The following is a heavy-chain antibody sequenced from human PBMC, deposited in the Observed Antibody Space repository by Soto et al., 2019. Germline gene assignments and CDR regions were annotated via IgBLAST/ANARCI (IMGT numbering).Heavy chain of an antibody. CDR1: GFTFSYYW. J-gene: IGHJ3*01. CDR3: ARGKWGAFDL. CDR2: IHSDGSST. V-gene: IGHV3-74*01. D-gene: IGHD1-26*01. Sequence: DVQLVESGGGSVQPGGSLSLSCAATGFTFSYYWMHWVRQAPGKGLVWVSRIHSDGSSTTDADSVKGRFTISRDNAKNTLYVQMNSLRAEDTAVYYCARGKWGAFDLWGQGTMVTVAS.